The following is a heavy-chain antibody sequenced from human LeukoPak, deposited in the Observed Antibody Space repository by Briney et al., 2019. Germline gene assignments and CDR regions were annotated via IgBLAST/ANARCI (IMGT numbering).Heavy chain of an antibody. CDR2: ISHDGTVQ. CDR3: AKEGTPMASSYFDC. D-gene: IGHD5-18*01. V-gene: IGHV3-30*18. CDR1: GFTFSSYG. Sequence: GGSLRLSCAASGFTFSSYGMQWVRQAPGKGLEWVAVISHDGTVQHYADSVKGRFTISRDNSDNTLYLQMNSLRDEDTAIYYCAKEGTPMASSYFDCWGQGTLIAVSS. J-gene: IGHJ4*02.